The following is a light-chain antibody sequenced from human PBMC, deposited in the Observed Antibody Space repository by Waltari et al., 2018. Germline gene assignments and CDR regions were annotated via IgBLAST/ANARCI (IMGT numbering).Light chain of an antibody. V-gene: IGKV2-30*02. Sequence: DVVMTQSPLSLPVTPGQAASISCKSSQSLVHSDGNTHLNWFQQRPGQSPRRLIYRVSNRDSGVPDRFSGSGSGTDFTLKISRVEAEDVGVYYCMQGTHWPYTFGQGPSWTSN. CDR1: QSLVHSDGNTH. CDR2: RVS. CDR3: MQGTHWPYT. J-gene: IGKJ2*01.